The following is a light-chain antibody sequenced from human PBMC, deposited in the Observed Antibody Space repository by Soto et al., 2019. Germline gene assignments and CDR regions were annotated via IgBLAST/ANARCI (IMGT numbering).Light chain of an antibody. CDR1: SNDVGGYNY. J-gene: IGLJ1*01. V-gene: IGLV2-11*01. CDR3: CSYAGSDTPYV. Sequence: QSALTQPRSVSGSPGQSVTISCTGTSNDVGGYNYVSWYQQHPGKAPKLIIFDVNQRPSGVPDRFSGSKSGNTASLTISGLQPEDEADYFCCSYAGSDTPYVFGIGTKGTVL. CDR2: DVN.